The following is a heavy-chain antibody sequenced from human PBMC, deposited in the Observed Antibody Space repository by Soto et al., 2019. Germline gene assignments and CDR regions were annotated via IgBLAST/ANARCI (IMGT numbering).Heavy chain of an antibody. J-gene: IGHJ4*02. CDR1: GGSISSYY. D-gene: IGHD6-6*01. Sequence: SETLSLTCTVSGGSISSYYWSWIRQPPGKGLEWIGYIYYSGSTNYNPSLKSRVTISVDTSKNQFSLKLSSVTAADTAVYYCARLGRSSSSEYYFDYWGQGTLVTVSS. CDR3: ARLGRSSSSEYYFDY. V-gene: IGHV4-59*08. CDR2: IYYSGST.